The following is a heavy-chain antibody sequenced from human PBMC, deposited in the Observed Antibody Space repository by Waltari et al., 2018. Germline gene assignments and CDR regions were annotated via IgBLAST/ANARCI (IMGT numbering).Heavy chain of an antibody. V-gene: IGHV1-69-2*01. CDR1: GYTFTDYY. CDR3: ATPSGRLDDAFDI. CDR2: VDPEYGET. D-gene: IGHD1-26*01. Sequence: EVQLVQSGAEVKKPVATVKISCKVSGYTFTDYYMHWVQQAPGKGLEWKGLVDPEYGETIFAEKLQGGFTINAETSKDTDYMELSSLSCEVTDVYYCATPSGRLDDAFDIWGQGTMVTVAS. J-gene: IGHJ3*02.